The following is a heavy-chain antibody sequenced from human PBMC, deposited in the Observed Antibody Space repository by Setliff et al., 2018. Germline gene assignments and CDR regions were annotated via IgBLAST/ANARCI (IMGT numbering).Heavy chain of an antibody. J-gene: IGHJ3*02. CDR3: TRDWGEAGSTNAFDI. CDR1: GLTLSHYW. Sequence: PGGSLRLSCEASGLTLSHYWMHWVRQGPGKGLVWVSYINFDGSSTNYADSVKGRFTISRDNAKNTVYLQMTSLRAEDTAVYYCTRDWGEAGSTNAFDIWGQGTVVTVSS. V-gene: IGHV3-74*01. D-gene: IGHD1-26*01. CDR2: INFDGSST.